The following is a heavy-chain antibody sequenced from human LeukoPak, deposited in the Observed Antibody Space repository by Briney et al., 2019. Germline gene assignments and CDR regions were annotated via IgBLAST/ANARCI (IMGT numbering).Heavy chain of an antibody. CDR1: GFTFSSYA. CDR3: AKDPYSSSIGADAFDI. V-gene: IGHV3-23*01. Sequence: GGSLRLSCAASGFTFSSYAMSWVRQAPGKGLEWVSAISGSGGSTYYADSVKGRFTISRDNSKDTLYLQMNSLRAEDTAVYYCAKDPYSSSIGADAFDIWGQGTMVTVSS. CDR2: ISGSGGST. J-gene: IGHJ3*02. D-gene: IGHD6-6*01.